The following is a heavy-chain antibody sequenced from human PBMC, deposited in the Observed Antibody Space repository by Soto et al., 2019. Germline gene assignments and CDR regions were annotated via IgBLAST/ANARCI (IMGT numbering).Heavy chain of an antibody. D-gene: IGHD3-16*01. Sequence: EVQLLDSGGGLVQPGGSLRLSCAASGFTFSTYDMSWVRQAPGKELEWVSTFSGSGGSIDYSESVKGRFTISRDNSRNTLYLHMNSLRAEDTAVYYCAKRTGLRGGKGSIAYWGQGTLFTVSS. J-gene: IGHJ4*02. V-gene: IGHV3-23*01. CDR3: AKRTGLRGGKGSIAY. CDR2: FSGSGGSI. CDR1: GFTFSTYD.